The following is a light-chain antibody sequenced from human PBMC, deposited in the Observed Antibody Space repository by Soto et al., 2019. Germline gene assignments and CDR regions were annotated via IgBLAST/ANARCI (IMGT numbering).Light chain of an antibody. Sequence: DIRMTQSPSTLSASVGDRVTITCRASQSISTWLAGYQQKPGKAPKLLIYKASSLRNGVSSRFSGRGSGTEFTLTIYSLQPDDFASYYCQQYNGYPHTFGQGTKLEIK. J-gene: IGKJ2*01. CDR2: KAS. V-gene: IGKV1-5*03. CDR1: QSISTW. CDR3: QQYNGYPHT.